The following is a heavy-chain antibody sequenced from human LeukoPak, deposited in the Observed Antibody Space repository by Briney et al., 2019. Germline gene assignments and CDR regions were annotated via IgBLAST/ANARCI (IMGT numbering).Heavy chain of an antibody. Sequence: PGGSLRLSCAASGFTFSNAWMSWVRQAPGKGLEWVGFIRSKTCGGTTGYAASVKDTFTISRDDSKSVVYLQMNSLKTEDTAFYYCTRGVGQQLIPPDYWGQGTLVTVSS. J-gene: IGHJ4*02. D-gene: IGHD6-13*01. CDR2: IRSKTCGGTT. CDR3: TRGVGQQLIPPDY. CDR1: GFTFSNAW. V-gene: IGHV3-49*04.